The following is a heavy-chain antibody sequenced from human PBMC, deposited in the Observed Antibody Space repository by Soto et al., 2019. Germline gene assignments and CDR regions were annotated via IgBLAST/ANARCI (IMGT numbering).Heavy chain of an antibody. J-gene: IGHJ5*02. V-gene: IGHV3-30*18. Sequence: GGSLRLSCAASGFTFSSYGMHWVRQAPGKGLEWVAVISYDGSNKYYADSVKGRFTISRDNSKNTLYLQMNSLRAEDTAVYYCAKDSPGGGFDPWGKAPLVTVSS. CDR1: GFTFSSYG. CDR3: AKDSPGGGFDP. D-gene: IGHD3-10*01. CDR2: ISYDGSNK.